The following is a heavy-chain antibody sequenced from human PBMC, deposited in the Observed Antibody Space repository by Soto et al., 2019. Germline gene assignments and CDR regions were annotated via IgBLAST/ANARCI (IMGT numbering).Heavy chain of an antibody. CDR1: GGTFSSYA. CDR2: IIPIFGTA. D-gene: IGHD2-21*01. J-gene: IGHJ3*02. Sequence: ASVKVSCKASGGTFSSYAISWVRQAPGQGLEWMGGIIPIFGTANYAQKFQGRVTITADKSTSTAYMELSSLRSEDTAVYYCARDGPPGEDAFDIWGQGTMVTVSS. V-gene: IGHV1-69*06. CDR3: ARDGPPGEDAFDI.